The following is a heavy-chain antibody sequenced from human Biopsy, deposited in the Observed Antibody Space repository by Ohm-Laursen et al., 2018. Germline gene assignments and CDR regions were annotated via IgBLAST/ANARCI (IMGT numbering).Heavy chain of an antibody. D-gene: IGHD4-11*01. Sequence: SETLSLTCVVSGDSVTKYYWSWIRQPPGKGLEWIGHIYYSVMTNYNPSLQSRVSISVDTSRNQVSLTLSSVTAADTAVYYCARDSGTLNYGNFKYYHYYGMDVWGQGTKVTVSS. CDR3: ARDSGTLNYGNFKYYHYYGMDV. CDR2: IYYSVMT. V-gene: IGHV4-59*02. J-gene: IGHJ6*02. CDR1: GDSVTKYY.